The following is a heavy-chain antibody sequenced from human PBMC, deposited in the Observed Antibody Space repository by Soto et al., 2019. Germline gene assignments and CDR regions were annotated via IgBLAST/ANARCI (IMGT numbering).Heavy chain of an antibody. CDR1: AYSFTSYW. CDR3: ARVMLPLDWNSAPVGAFDL. Sequence: GSLKISCKASAYSFTSYWIGWVRQMPGKGLEWMAIIYPGDSGTRYSPSFQGHVVISADKSISTAYLQWKSLLASDTAMYYCARVMLPLDWNSAPVGAFDLWGLGTMVTVSS. V-gene: IGHV5-51*01. J-gene: IGHJ3*01. D-gene: IGHD1-7*01. CDR2: IYPGDSGT.